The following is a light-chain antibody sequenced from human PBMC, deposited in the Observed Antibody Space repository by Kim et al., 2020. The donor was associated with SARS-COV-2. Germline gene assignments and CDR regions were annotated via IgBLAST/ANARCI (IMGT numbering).Light chain of an antibody. CDR3: QQSYSTPYS. CDR1: QSISSY. V-gene: IGKV1-39*01. J-gene: IGKJ2*03. Sequence: SASVGDRVTITCRESQSISSYLNWYPQKPAKAPKLLIYAASSLQSGVPSRFSGSGSGTDFTLTISSLQPEDFATYYCQQSYSTPYSFGQGTKLEI. CDR2: AAS.